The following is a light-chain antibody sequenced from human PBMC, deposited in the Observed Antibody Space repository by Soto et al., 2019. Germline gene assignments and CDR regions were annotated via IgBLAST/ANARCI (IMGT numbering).Light chain of an antibody. Sequence: EIVLTQSPATLSLSPGERATLSCRASQSVTNYLGWYQQKSGQAPRLLISDVSNRATGIPDRFSGSGSGTDFTLTISSLEPEDFAVYYCQHRVHGPTFGGGTKVEMK. CDR1: QSVTNY. CDR2: DVS. V-gene: IGKV3-11*01. J-gene: IGKJ4*01. CDR3: QHRVHGPT.